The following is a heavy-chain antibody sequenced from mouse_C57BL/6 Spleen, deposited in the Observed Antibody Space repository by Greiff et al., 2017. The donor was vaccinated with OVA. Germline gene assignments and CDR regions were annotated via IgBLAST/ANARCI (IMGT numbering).Heavy chain of an antibody. J-gene: IGHJ2*01. CDR2: IYPGDGDT. CDR1: GYAFSSSW. V-gene: IGHV1-82*01. CDR3: ARGYDYDGLFDY. D-gene: IGHD2-4*01. Sequence: VQLQQSGPELVKPGASVKISCKASGYAFSSSWMNWVKQRPGKGLEWIGRIYPGDGDTNYNGKFKGKATLTADKSSSTAYMQLSSLTSEDSAVYFCARGYDYDGLFDYWGQGTTLTVSS.